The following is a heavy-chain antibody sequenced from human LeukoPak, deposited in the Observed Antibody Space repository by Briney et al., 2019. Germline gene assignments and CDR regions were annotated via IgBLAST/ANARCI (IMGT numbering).Heavy chain of an antibody. J-gene: IGHJ4*02. CDR2: IRSKAYGETA. Sequence: GGSLRLSCTASGFTFGDYAMSWIRQAPGKGLEWVGFIRSKAYGETADYAASVKGRFTISRDDSKATAYLQMNSLKTEDTAVYHCTRDRGAYNLYGYWGQGTLVTVSS. V-gene: IGHV3-49*03. CDR3: TRDRGAYNLYGY. D-gene: IGHD1-1*01. CDR1: GFTFGDYA.